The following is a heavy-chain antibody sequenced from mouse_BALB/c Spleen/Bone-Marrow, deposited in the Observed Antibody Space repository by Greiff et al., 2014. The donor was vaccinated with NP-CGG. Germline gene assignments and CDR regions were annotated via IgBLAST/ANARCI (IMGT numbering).Heavy chain of an antibody. J-gene: IGHJ3*01. CDR2: IDPANGNT. CDR1: GFNIEDTY. D-gene: IGHD2-2*01. V-gene: IGHV14-3*02. Sequence: VQLQQPGAELVKPGASVKLSCTASGFNIEDTYVHWVKQRPEQGLEWIGRIDPANGNTKYDPKFQGKATVTSDTSSNTAYLHLSSLTSEDTAVYYCAEGYDSWFAYWGQGTLVTVSA. CDR3: AEGYDSWFAY.